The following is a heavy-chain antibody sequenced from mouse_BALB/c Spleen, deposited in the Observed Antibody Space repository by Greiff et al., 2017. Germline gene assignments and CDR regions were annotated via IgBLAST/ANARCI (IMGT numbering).Heavy chain of an antibody. CDR1: GFTFSSFG. CDR2: ISSGSSTI. CDR3: ARDGYDEGDFDY. V-gene: IGHV5-17*02. Sequence: EVQVVESGGGLVQPGGSRKLSCAASGFTFSSFGMHWVRQAPEKGLEWVAYISSGSSTIYYADTVKGRFTISRDNPKNTLFLQMTSLRSEDTAMYYCARDGYDEGDFDYWGQGTTLTVSS. D-gene: IGHD2-2*01. J-gene: IGHJ2*01.